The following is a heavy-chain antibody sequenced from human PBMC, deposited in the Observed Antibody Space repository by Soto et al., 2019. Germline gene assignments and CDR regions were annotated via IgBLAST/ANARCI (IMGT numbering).Heavy chain of an antibody. CDR3: ARDVGGSVVPHWFDP. CDR1: GHSISADY. Sequence: QVQLQESGPGLVKASETLSLSCTVSGHSISADYWSWIRQPAGKRLGWIGRVDASGNTNYNPSLKSRVTVSVDTSKNQFFLKGRSVTAADTAMYFCARDVGGSVVPHWFDPWGQGALVTVSS. J-gene: IGHJ5*02. CDR2: VDASGNT. V-gene: IGHV4-4*07. D-gene: IGHD3-22*01.